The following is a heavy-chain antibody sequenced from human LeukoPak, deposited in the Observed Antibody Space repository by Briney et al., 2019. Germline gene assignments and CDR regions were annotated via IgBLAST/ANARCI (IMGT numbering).Heavy chain of an antibody. J-gene: IGHJ3*02. V-gene: IGHV3-21*01. CDR2: IISISSYI. CDR1: ELTFSSNN. CDR3: ARDPAYCGGDCYSVYQDAFDI. Sequence: GGSLRLSCATSELTFSSNNMNWVRQAPGKGLDWVSSIISISSYIYYADSVRGRFTISRDNAKNSLYLQINGLRAEDTAVYYCARDPAYCGGDCYSVYQDAFDIWGQGTRVTVSS. D-gene: IGHD2-21*02.